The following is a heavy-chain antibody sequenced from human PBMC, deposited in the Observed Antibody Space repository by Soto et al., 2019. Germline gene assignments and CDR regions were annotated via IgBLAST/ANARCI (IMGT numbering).Heavy chain of an antibody. J-gene: IGHJ5*02. Sequence: QVQLVESGGGVVQPGRSLRLSCAASGFTFSSYGMHWVRQAPGKGLEWVAVIWYDGSNKYYADSVKGRFTISGDNSKNTLYLQMNSLRAEDTAVYYCARETRIAAAVNNWFDPWGQGTLVTVSS. CDR1: GFTFSSYG. CDR3: ARETRIAAAVNNWFDP. V-gene: IGHV3-33*01. D-gene: IGHD6-13*01. CDR2: IWYDGSNK.